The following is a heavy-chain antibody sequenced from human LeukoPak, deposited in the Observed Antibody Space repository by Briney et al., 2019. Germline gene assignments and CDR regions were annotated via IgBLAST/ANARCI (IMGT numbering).Heavy chain of an antibody. CDR1: GYTLTELS. J-gene: IGHJ4*02. Sequence: ASVKVSCKVSGYTLTELSMHWVRQAPGKGLEWMGGFDPEDGETIYAQKFQGRATMTEDTSTDTAYMELSSLRSEDTAVYYCATDKLSRYYFDYWAQGTLVTVSS. D-gene: IGHD6-6*01. V-gene: IGHV1-24*01. CDR3: ATDKLSRYYFDY. CDR2: FDPEDGET.